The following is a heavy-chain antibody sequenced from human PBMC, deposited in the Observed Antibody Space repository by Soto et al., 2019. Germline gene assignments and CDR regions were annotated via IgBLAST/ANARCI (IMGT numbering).Heavy chain of an antibody. D-gene: IGHD3-10*01. CDR3: ASLFGSGSYFGYYYGMDV. CDR1: GFTFSDYY. Sequence: QVQLVESGGGLVKPGGSLRLSCAASGFTFSDYYISWIRQAPGKGLEWVSYISSSGSTIYYADSVKGRFTISRDNAKNSLYLQMTTLRAEDTAVYYCASLFGSGSYFGYYYGMDVWGQGTTVTVSS. V-gene: IGHV3-11*01. J-gene: IGHJ6*02. CDR2: ISSSGSTI.